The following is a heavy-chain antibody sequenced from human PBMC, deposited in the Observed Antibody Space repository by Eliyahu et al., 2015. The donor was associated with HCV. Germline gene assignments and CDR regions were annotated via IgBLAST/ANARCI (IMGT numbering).Heavy chain of an antibody. CDR2: INSDGSNT. J-gene: IGHJ3*01. CDR3: ARDPSLDVLNIAVVVAGGSAFDV. D-gene: IGHD2-15*01. V-gene: IGHV3-74*01. CDR1: GFTFSNYW. Sequence: EVQLVESGGGLVQPGGSLRLSCAASGFTFSNYWXHWXRQAPGKGLVWVSRINSDGSNTDYADSVKGRFTISRDNAKNTVDLQMNSLRAEDTAVYYCARDPSLDVLNIAVVVAGGSAFDVWGQGTMVTVSS.